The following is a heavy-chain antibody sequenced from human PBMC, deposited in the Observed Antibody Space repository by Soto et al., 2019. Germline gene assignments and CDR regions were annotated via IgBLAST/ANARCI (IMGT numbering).Heavy chain of an antibody. CDR2: ISPYTGNT. Sequence: QVQLVQSGDEVKKPGASVKVSCKASGYIFVNYGIAWVRQATGQGLEWMGWISPYTGNTHSATKIQGRLTMTTDTSTSTAYMDLGSLTSDDTAVYYCVMVDNYVTPTPQDVWVQGTTVTVSS. CDR3: VMVDNYVTPTPQDV. D-gene: IGHD3-16*01. J-gene: IGHJ6*02. V-gene: IGHV1-18*01. CDR1: GYIFVNYG.